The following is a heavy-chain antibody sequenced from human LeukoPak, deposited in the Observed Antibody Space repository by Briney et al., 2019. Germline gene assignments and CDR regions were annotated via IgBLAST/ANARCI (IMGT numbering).Heavy chain of an antibody. CDR1: GCTFSRYA. Sequence: GASVKVSCKASGCTFSRYAISWVRQAPGQGLEWMGWINHNSGGKNYAQKLQGRVTMTRDTSISTAYMELSRLRSDDTAVYYCARETDIRGSKLPENWFDPWGQGTLVSVPS. CDR3: ARETDIRGSKLPENWFDP. D-gene: IGHD5-12*01. V-gene: IGHV1-2*02. J-gene: IGHJ5*02. CDR2: INHNSGGK.